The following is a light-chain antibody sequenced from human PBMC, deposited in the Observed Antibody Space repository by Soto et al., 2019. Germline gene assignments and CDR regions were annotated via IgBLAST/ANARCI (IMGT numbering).Light chain of an antibody. J-gene: IGLJ2*01. CDR2: GNN. CDR1: GYSIGTNT. CDR3: AAWDGSLNNVL. V-gene: IGLV1-44*01. Sequence: QSVLTQAPSASGTPGQGGTISCFGSGYSIGTNTVHWYRQLPGTAPKLLIYGNNQRPSGVPDRFSGSKSGTSASLAISGLQSEDEADYYCAAWDGSLNNVLFGGGTKVTVL.